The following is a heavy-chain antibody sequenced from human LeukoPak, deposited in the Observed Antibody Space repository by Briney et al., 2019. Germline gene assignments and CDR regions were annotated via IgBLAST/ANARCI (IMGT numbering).Heavy chain of an antibody. Sequence: SETLSLTCTVSGGSISSYYWSWIRQPPGKGLEWIGYIYYSGSTNYNPSLTSRVTISVDTSKNQFSLKLSSVTAADTAVYYCARSFYGSGRFYYYYYYMDVWGKGTTVTVSS. CDR1: GGSISSYY. V-gene: IGHV4-59*01. D-gene: IGHD3-10*01. CDR2: IYYSGST. CDR3: ARSFYGSGRFYYYYYYMDV. J-gene: IGHJ6*03.